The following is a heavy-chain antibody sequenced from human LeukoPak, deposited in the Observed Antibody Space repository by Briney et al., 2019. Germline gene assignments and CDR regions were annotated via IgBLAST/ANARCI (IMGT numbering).Heavy chain of an antibody. CDR1: DGSISSYY. D-gene: IGHD4-11*01. J-gene: IGHJ3*02. V-gene: IGHV4-4*07. CDR3: AREDMTSGAFDI. Sequence: SETLSLTCTVSDGSISSYYWNWIRQPAGKGLEWIGRIYTSGSTNYNPPLKSRLTMSLDTSKTQFSLKVSSVTAADTAVYYCAREDMTSGAFDIWGQGTMVTVSS. CDR2: IYTSGST.